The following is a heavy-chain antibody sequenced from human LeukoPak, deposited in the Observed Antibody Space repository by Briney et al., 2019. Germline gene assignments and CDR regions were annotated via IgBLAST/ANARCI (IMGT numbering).Heavy chain of an antibody. CDR1: GFTFDGSA. V-gene: IGHV3-9*01. D-gene: IGHD1-26*01. Sequence: PGGSLRLSCAASGFTFDGSAMHWVRQPPGKGLEWVSGITWNSGTIDYADSVKGRFTISRDNAKNSLYLQMNSLRSEDTAVYYCARDRGGSYAFDIWGQGTMVTVSS. J-gene: IGHJ3*02. CDR2: ITWNSGTI. CDR3: ARDRGGSYAFDI.